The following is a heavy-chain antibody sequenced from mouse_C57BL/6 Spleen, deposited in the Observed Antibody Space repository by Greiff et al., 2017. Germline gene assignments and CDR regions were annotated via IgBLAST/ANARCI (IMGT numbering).Heavy chain of an antibody. Sequence: EVMLVESEGGLVQPGSSMKLSCTASGFTFSDYYMAWVRQVPEKGLEWVANINSDGSSTYYLDSLKSRFIISRDNAKNILYLQMSSLKSEDTATYYCAREESYWYFGVWGTGTTVTVSS. V-gene: IGHV5-16*01. D-gene: IGHD6-2*01. CDR3: AREESYWYFGV. CDR2: INSDGSST. J-gene: IGHJ1*03. CDR1: GFTFSDYY.